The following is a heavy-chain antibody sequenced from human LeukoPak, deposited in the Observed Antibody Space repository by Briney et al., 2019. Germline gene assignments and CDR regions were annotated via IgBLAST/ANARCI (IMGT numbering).Heavy chain of an antibody. V-gene: IGHV4-39*01. CDR2: VYYTGSI. Sequence: PSETLSLTCTVSRGSISNSDYYWGWIRQFPGKGLEWIGSVYYTGSIYSNPSLRGRVAMSVDTSKNHFSLNLTSVTASDTAVYFCARQGYNSGRLFDYWGQGSLVTVSS. J-gene: IGHJ4*02. D-gene: IGHD6-19*01. CDR3: ARQGYNSGRLFDY. CDR1: RGSISNSDYY.